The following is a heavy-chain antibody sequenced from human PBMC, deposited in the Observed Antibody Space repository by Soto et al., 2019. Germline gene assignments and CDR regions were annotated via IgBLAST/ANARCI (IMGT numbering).Heavy chain of an antibody. J-gene: IGHJ4*02. CDR2: INPNGGGR. CDR1: GYTFTGFH. Sequence: QVQLVQSGAEVKQPGASVKVSCKASGYTFTGFHIHWVRQAPGQGLEWMGGINPNGGGRNYAQKFQGWVTMTRDTSISTAYMELSRLKSDDTAVYYCARGSVGPTTDFDYWGQGTLVTVSS. V-gene: IGHV1-2*04. CDR3: ARGSVGPTTDFDY. D-gene: IGHD1-26*01.